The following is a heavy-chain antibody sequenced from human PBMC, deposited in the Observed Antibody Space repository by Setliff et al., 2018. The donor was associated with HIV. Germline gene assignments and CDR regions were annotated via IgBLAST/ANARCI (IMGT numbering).Heavy chain of an antibody. CDR1: GGSFSGYY. CDR3: ARRGNSRYYYYGMDV. CDR2: INHSGST. J-gene: IGHJ6*02. V-gene: IGHV4-34*01. D-gene: IGHD2-21*02. Sequence: SETLSLTCAVYGGSFSGYYWSWIRQPPGKGLEWIGEINHSGSTNYNPSLKSRVTISVDTSKNQFSLKLSSVTAADTAVYYCARRGNSRYYYYGMDVWGQGTTVTVSS.